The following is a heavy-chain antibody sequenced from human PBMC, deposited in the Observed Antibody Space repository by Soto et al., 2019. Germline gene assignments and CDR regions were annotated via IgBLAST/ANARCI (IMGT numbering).Heavy chain of an antibody. CDR1: GFTFTSSA. CDR2: IAVSSGDT. V-gene: IGHV1-58*02. CDR3: AAGRLRDITIYGVAYWFDP. J-gene: IGHJ5*02. D-gene: IGHD3-3*01. Sequence: QMQLVQSGPEVKKPGTSVKVSCKASGFTFTSSAMQWVRQARGQGLEWIGWIAVSSGDTNYAQKFQERVTITRDMSTNIAYMELSSLRSEDTAVYYCAAGRLRDITIYGVAYWFDPWGQGTLVTVSS.